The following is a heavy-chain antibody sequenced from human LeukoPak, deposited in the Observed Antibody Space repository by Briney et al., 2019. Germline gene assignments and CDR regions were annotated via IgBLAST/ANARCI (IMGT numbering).Heavy chain of an antibody. CDR3: ARGYSSSWVLDAFDI. J-gene: IGHJ3*02. CDR1: GYTFTGYY. CDR2: INPNSGGT. V-gene: IGHV1-2*02. D-gene: IGHD6-13*01. Sequence: ASVKVSCKASGYTFTGYYMHWVRQAPGQGLEWMGWINPNSGGTNYAQKFQGRVTMTRDTSISTAYMELSRLRSDDTAVYYCARGYSSSWVLDAFDIWGQGTMDTVSS.